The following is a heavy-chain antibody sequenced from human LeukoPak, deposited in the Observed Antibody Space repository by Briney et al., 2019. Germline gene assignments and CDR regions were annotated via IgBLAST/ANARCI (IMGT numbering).Heavy chain of an antibody. CDR3: ARGDSSGYIDAFDI. J-gene: IGHJ3*02. CDR1: GGSISSYY. V-gene: IGHV4-59*08. Sequence: SETLSLTCTVSGGSISSYYWSWIRQPPGKGLEWIGYIYYSGSTNYNPSLKSRVTISVDTSKNQFSLKLSSVTAADTAVYYCARGDSSGYIDAFDIWGQGTMVTVSS. D-gene: IGHD3-22*01. CDR2: IYYSGST.